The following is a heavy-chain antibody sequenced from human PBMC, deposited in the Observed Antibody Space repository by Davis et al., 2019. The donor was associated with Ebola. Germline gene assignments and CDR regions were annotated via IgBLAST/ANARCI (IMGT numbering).Heavy chain of an antibody. CDR2: ISGSGGST. Sequence: GESLKISCAASGFTFSSYAMSWVRQAPGKGLEWVSAISGSGGSTYYADSVKGRFTISRDNAKNSLYLQMNSLRAEDTAVYYCARGGVGIFGVVIHFDYWGQGTLVTVSS. CDR3: ARGGVGIFGVVIHFDY. D-gene: IGHD3-3*01. CDR1: GFTFSSYA. V-gene: IGHV3-23*01. J-gene: IGHJ4*02.